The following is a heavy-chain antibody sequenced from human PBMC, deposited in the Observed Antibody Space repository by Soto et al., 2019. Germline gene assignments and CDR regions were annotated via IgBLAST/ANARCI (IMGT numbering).Heavy chain of an antibody. J-gene: IGHJ3*02. V-gene: IGHV1-69*12. D-gene: IGHD4-17*01. CDR1: GGTFSSYA. CDR2: IIPIFGTA. CDR3: ARVRIGTVRDDAFDI. Sequence: QVQLVQSGAEVKKPGSSVKVSCKASGGTFSSYAISWVRQAPGQGLEWMGGIIPIFGTANYAQKFQGRVTITAGESTSKAYMELSSLRSEDTAVYYCARVRIGTVRDDAFDIWGQGTMVTVSS.